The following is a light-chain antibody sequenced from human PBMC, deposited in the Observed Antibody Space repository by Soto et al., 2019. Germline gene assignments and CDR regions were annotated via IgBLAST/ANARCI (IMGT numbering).Light chain of an antibody. V-gene: IGLV2-14*01. J-gene: IGLJ3*02. CDR3: SSYTTPNTLLG. CDR2: EVN. Sequence: QSALTQPASVSGSPGQSITISCTGTSSDVGAYNYVAWYQQHPGKAPKLIISEVNDRPSGVSNRFSGSKSGNTASLTISGLQAEDEADYFCSSYTTPNTLLGFGGGTKLTVL. CDR1: SSDVGAYNY.